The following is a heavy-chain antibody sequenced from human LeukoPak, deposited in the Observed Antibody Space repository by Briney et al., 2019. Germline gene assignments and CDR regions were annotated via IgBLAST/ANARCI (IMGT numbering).Heavy chain of an antibody. CDR2: INQDGSDK. V-gene: IGHV3-7*01. Sequence: GGSLRLSCAASGFAFSNYWMIWVRQAPGEGLEWVADINQDGSDKYFVDSVKGRFTISRDNAKNSLYLQMNSLRAEDTAVYYCARAQVGAPTDLWGQGTLVTVSS. J-gene: IGHJ5*02. CDR1: GFAFSNYW. D-gene: IGHD1-26*01. CDR3: ARAQVGAPTDL.